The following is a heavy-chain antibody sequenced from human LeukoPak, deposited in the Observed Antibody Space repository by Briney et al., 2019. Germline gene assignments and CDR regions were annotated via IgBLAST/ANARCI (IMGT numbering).Heavy chain of an antibody. Sequence: PGGSLRLSCAASGFTFSSYAMSWVRQAPGKGLEWVSAISGSGGSTYYADSVKGRFTISRDNSKNTLYLQMNSLRAEDTAVYYCAKDRGWTIFGVATSQGGKSLDYWGQGTLVTVSS. V-gene: IGHV3-23*01. CDR1: GFTFSSYA. CDR2: ISGSGGST. CDR3: AKDRGWTIFGVATSQGGKSLDY. J-gene: IGHJ4*02. D-gene: IGHD3-3*01.